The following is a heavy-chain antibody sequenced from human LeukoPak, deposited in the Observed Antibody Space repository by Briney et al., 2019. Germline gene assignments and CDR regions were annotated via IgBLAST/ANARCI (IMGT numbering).Heavy chain of an antibody. Sequence: PSETLSLTCTVSDGSINGYYWSWIRQPPGKGLDWIGYMYSGGTTNYNSSLKSRVTISVDTSKTHFSLKLRSVTTADTAVYYCARHGGGWTFDYWGQGTLVTASS. CDR1: DGSINGYY. CDR3: ARHGGGWTFDY. J-gene: IGHJ4*02. V-gene: IGHV4-59*08. CDR2: MYSGGTT. D-gene: IGHD6-19*01.